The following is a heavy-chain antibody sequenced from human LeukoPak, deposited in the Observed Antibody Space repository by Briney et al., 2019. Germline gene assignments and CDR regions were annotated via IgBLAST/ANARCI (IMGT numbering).Heavy chain of an antibody. Sequence: PGGSLRLSCAASGFTFNSYWMSWVRQAPGKGLEWVANIDPDGSEKQYGDSVKGRITTSRDNAKNSLYLQMNSLRAEDTAIYYCARIYYFGDNNWRYFDNWGQGTLVTVSS. V-gene: IGHV3-7*01. D-gene: IGHD3-10*01. CDR3: ARIYYFGDNNWRYFDN. CDR1: GFTFNSYW. CDR2: IDPDGSEK. J-gene: IGHJ4*02.